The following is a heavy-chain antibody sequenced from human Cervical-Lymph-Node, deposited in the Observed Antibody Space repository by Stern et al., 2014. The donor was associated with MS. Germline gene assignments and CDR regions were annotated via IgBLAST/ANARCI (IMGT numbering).Heavy chain of an antibody. J-gene: IGHJ4*02. CDR3: ARATSDYIWGSYRYLDY. D-gene: IGHD3-16*02. CDR2: IIPMFCIA. CDR1: GGTFSRYT. V-gene: IGHV1-69*01. Sequence: VQLVQSGAEVKKPGSSVKVSCKASGGTFSRYTIGWVRPTPGQGLEWMGGIIPMFCIANYAEKFQGRVTMTADESTSTAYMDLSTLRSEDTAVYYCARATSDYIWGSYRYLDYWGQGTQVTVSS.